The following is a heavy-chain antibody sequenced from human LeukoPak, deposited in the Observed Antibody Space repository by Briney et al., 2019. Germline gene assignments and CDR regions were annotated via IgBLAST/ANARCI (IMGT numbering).Heavy chain of an antibody. CDR3: EGAVAGTIPHYSYYGMDV. D-gene: IGHD6-19*01. CDR1: GGSISSDY. J-gene: IGHJ6*02. V-gene: IGHV4-59*08. Sequence: SETLSLTCTVSGGSISSDYWSWIRQPPGKGLEWIGYIYYSGSTNYNPSLKSRVTISVDTSKNQFSLKLSSVTAADTAVYYCEGAVAGTIPHYSYYGMDVWGQGTTVTVSS. CDR2: IYYSGST.